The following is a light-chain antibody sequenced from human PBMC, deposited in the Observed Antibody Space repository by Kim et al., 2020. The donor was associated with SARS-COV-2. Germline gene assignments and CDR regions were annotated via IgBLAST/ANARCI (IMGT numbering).Light chain of an antibody. CDR3: NSRDSSGNHVL. V-gene: IGLV3-19*01. CDR1: SLRSYY. J-gene: IGLJ2*01. Sequence: ALDQTVRITCQGDSLRSYYAGWYQQKPGQAPVLVIYGKNNRPSGIPDRFSGSSSGNTASLTITGAQAEDEADYYCNSRDSSGNHVLFGGGTQLTVL. CDR2: GKN.